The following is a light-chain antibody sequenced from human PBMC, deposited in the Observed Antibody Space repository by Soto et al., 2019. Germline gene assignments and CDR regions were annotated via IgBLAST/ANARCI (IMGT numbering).Light chain of an antibody. V-gene: IGLV1-51*01. Sequence: QSVLTQPPSVSAAPGQKVTIPCSGSSSNIGNNYVSWYQQLPGTAPKLLLYDNNKRPSGIPDRFSGSNSGNTATLTISRVEAGDEADYYCQVWDSSSVVFGGGTQLTVL. CDR3: QVWDSSSVV. CDR2: DNN. J-gene: IGLJ2*01. CDR1: SSNIGNNY.